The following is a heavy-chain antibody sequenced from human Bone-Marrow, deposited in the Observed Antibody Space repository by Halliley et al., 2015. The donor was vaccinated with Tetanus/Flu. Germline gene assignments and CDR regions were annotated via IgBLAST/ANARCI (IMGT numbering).Heavy chain of an antibody. CDR3: AKDSRAGDPWYYYYYGMDV. V-gene: IGHV3-30*18. Sequence: ISYDGTNKVQADSVKGRFSISRDNSKNTVYLQLNSLGSEDTAVYYCAKDSRAGDPWYYYYYGMDVWGQGTTVTVSS. J-gene: IGHJ6*02. CDR2: ISYDGTNK. D-gene: IGHD2-21*02.